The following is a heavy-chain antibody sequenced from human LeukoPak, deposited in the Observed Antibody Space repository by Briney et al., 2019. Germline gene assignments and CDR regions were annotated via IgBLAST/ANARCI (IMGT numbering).Heavy chain of an antibody. Sequence: PSETLCLTCTASGFTISSYYRNWVRQAPGKGLEWVGYIDYSGSTNYNPSLKSRVTISVETSKNQFSLKLSSVTAADTAVYYCARGGSSWPPWMDGWGKGTTVTISS. V-gene: IGHV4-59*01. CDR3: ARGGSSWPPWMDG. CDR1: GFTISSYY. D-gene: IGHD6-13*01. CDR2: IDYSGST. J-gene: IGHJ6*04.